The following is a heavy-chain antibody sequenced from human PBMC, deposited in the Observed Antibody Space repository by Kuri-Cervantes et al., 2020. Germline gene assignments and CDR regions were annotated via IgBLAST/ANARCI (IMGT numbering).Heavy chain of an antibody. CDR2: INHSGST. CDR3: ARGGWDSSGYWGY. CDR1: GGSFSGYY. D-gene: IGHD3-22*01. V-gene: IGHV4-34*01. Sequence: SETLSLTCAVYGGSFSGYYWSWIRQPPGKGLEWIGEINHSGSTNYNPSLKSRVTISVDTSKNQFSLKLSSVTAADTAVYYCARGGWDSSGYWGYRGQGTLVTAPQ. J-gene: IGHJ4*02.